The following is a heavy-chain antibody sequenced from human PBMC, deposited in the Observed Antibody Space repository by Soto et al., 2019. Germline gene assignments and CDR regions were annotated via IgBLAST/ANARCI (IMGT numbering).Heavy chain of an antibody. CDR2: IVVGSGNT. D-gene: IGHD3-22*01. Sequence: SLKVSCKSSGFSFRTTAVHWVRQARGQRLEWIGWIVVGSGNTNYAQKFQERVTITRDMSTSTAYMDVSSLRSEDTAVYYCAADPYYYDSSDYYSFDQWGQGTLVNLSS. V-gene: IGHV1-58*01. J-gene: IGHJ4*02. CDR3: AADPYYYDSSDYYSFDQ. CDR1: GFSFRTTA.